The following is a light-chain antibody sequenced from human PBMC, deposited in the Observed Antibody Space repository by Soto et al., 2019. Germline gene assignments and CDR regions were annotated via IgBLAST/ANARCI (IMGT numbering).Light chain of an antibody. Sequence: EIVLTQSPGTLSLSPGERATLSCRASQSVSSSYLAWYQQKPGQAPRLLIYGASSRATGIPDRFSGSGSGTDFTLTISRLEPEDFEVYYCQQSGRGTFGQGTKVEIK. CDR1: QSVSSSY. V-gene: IGKV3-20*01. J-gene: IGKJ1*01. CDR2: GAS. CDR3: QQSGRGT.